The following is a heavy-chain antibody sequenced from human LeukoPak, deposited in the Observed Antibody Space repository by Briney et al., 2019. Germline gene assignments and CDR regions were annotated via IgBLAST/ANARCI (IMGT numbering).Heavy chain of an antibody. J-gene: IGHJ4*02. Sequence: ASVKVSCKASGYTFTSYDINWVRQATGQGLEWMGWMNPNSGNTGYAQKFQGRVTITRNTSISTAYMELSSLRSEDTAVYYCAGGSYYEAWYFDYWGQGTLVTVSS. CDR2: MNPNSGNT. CDR3: AGGSYYEAWYFDY. CDR1: GYTFTSYD. V-gene: IGHV1-8*03. D-gene: IGHD1-26*01.